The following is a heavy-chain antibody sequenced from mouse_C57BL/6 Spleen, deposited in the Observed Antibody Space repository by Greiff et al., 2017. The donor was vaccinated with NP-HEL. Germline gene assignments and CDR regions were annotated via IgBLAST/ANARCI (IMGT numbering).Heavy chain of an antibody. CDR3: ARGEISLDC. D-gene: IGHD6-2*01. V-gene: IGHV5-4*01. J-gene: IGHJ2*01. Sequence: EVQLVESGGGLVKPGGSLKLSCAASGFTFSSYAMSWVRQTPEKRLEWVATISDGGSYTYYPDNVKGRFTISRDNAKNNLYLQMSHLKSEDTAMYYCARGEISLDCWGQGTTLTVSS. CDR1: GFTFSSYA. CDR2: ISDGGSYT.